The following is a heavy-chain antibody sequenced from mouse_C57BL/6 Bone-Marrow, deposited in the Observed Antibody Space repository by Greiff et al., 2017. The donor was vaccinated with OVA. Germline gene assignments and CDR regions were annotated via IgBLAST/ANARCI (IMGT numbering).Heavy chain of an antibody. CDR2: IFPGSGST. V-gene: IGHV1-75*01. CDR1: GYTFTDYY. Sequence: QVQLKQSGPELVQPGASVKISCKASGYTFTDYYINWVKQRPGQGLEWLGWIFPGSGSTSYHEKFKGKATLTVDKSSSTAYMLLSRLTSEDSAVYFCARWGVAPYAMEYWGKGTSVSGSS. J-gene: IGHJ4*01. CDR3: ARWGVAPYAMEY. D-gene: IGHD1-1*02.